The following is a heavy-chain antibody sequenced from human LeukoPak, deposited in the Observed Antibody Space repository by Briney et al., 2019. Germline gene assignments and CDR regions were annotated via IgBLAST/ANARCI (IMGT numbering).Heavy chain of an antibody. V-gene: IGHV3-21*01. J-gene: IGHJ4*02. Sequence: NPGGSLRLSCAASGFSFDKYTMHWVRQAPGRGLEWVSSISGNGLYIFYGDSMKGRFTISRDNTKNSLFLQMNSLRAEDTSVYFCARGSFSSTWFERYFFDSWGQGTLVTVSA. CDR1: GFSFDKYT. D-gene: IGHD6-13*01. CDR2: ISGNGLYI. CDR3: ARGSFSSTWFERYFFDS.